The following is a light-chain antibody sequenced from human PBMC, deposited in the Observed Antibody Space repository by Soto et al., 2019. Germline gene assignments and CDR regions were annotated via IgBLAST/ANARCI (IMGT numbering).Light chain of an antibody. Sequence: QSVLTQPPSASGTPGQRVTISCSGSSSNIGSNYVYWYQQVPGTAPKLLIYTKNQRPSGVPDRFSASKSGTSASLDISGLRSEDEADYYCEAWDDSLSGWVFGGGTKLTVL. J-gene: IGLJ3*02. CDR3: EAWDDSLSGWV. V-gene: IGLV1-47*01. CDR2: TKN. CDR1: SSNIGSNY.